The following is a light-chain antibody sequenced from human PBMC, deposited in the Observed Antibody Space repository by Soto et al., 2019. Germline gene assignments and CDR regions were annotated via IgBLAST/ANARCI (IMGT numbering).Light chain of an antibody. CDR2: DVS. CDR1: SSDVGRYNY. J-gene: IGLJ2*01. CDR3: SSYTSGYTLVV. V-gene: IGLV2-14*01. Sequence: QSALTQPASVSGSPGQSITISCTGTSSDVGRYNYVSWYQQHPGKAPKLMIYDVSTRPSGVSNRFSASKSGNTASLTISGLQAEDEADYYCSSYTSGYTLVVFGGGTKLTVL.